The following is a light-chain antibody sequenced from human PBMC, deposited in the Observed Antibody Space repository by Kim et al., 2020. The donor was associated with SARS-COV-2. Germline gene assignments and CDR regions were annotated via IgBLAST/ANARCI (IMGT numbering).Light chain of an antibody. CDR3: QKYDSAPWT. Sequence: ASVGDGVTITCRASQGSSNHVSWYQQKPGKAPQVLIYDASALQSGVPSRFSGSRSGTDFTLTISSLQPEDVATYYCQKYDSAPWTFGQGTKVEIK. J-gene: IGKJ1*01. V-gene: IGKV1-27*01. CDR1: QGSSNH. CDR2: DAS.